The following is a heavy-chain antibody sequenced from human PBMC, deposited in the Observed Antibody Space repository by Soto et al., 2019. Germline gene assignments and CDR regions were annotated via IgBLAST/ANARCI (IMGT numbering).Heavy chain of an antibody. V-gene: IGHV3-23*01. Sequence: SGGSLRLSCAASGFIFTNYAMNWVRQAPGKGLEWVSVIDGRGNSAYYADSVQGRFTISRDNSKNTLSLQMSSLTADDTAIYYCVREGRGSFDFWGRGTMVTVSS. CDR3: VREGRGSFDF. CDR1: GFIFTNYA. CDR2: IDGRGNSA. D-gene: IGHD5-12*01. J-gene: IGHJ3*01.